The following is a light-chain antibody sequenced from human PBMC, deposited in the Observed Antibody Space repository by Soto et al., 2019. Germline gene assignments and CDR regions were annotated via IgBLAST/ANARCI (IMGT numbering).Light chain of an antibody. J-gene: IGKJ5*01. Sequence: EIVMTQSPATLSVSPGERATLSCRASQSVSGNLAWYQQKPGQAPRLLIYGASTRATGIPARFSGSRSGTEFTLTISGLQSEDFAVSYCQQYNNWPPITFGQGTRLEIK. CDR3: QQYNNWPPIT. CDR1: QSVSGN. CDR2: GAS. V-gene: IGKV3-15*01.